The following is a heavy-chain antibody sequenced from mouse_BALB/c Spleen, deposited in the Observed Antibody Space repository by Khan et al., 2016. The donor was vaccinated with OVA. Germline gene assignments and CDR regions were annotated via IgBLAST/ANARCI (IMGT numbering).Heavy chain of an antibody. CDR3: ARKYYRYDGMDD. J-gene: IGHJ4*01. V-gene: IGHV9-3-1*01. Sequence: QIQLVQSGPELKKPGETVKISCKASGYTFTNYGMNWVKQAPGKGLKWMGWINTYTGEPTYADDFKGRFAFSLETSASTAYLQINNLKNEDTAKYFCARKYYRYDGMDDWGQGTSVTVSS. D-gene: IGHD2-14*01. CDR2: INTYTGEP. CDR1: GYTFTNYG.